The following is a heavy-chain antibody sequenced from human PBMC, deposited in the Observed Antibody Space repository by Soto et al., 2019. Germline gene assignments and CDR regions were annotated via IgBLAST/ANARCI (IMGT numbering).Heavy chain of an antibody. D-gene: IGHD2-21*02. Sequence: SVKVSCKASGGTFSNFAVSWVRQAPGQGLQWMGGIIPIFGTPKYAQNFQGRVTITADKSTSTAYMELSSLTSDDTAVYYCATHRLKVVVVTSLDYWGQGTLVTVSS. J-gene: IGHJ4*02. V-gene: IGHV1-69*06. CDR3: ATHRLKVVVVTSLDY. CDR1: GGTFSNFA. CDR2: IIPIFGTP.